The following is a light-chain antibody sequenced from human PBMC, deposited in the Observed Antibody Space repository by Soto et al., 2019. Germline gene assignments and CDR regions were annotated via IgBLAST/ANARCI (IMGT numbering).Light chain of an antibody. J-gene: IGKJ5*01. V-gene: IGKV3-15*01. CDR2: RAS. CDR1: QSVTSN. Sequence: EMVLTQSPATLSLSPRERVTLHCRASQSVTSNLAWYQHKPGQSPRLLIYRASARATGVPDRFSGSGSGTEFTLTISSLQSEDFAVYFCQQYNNGPPITFGQGTRLEIK. CDR3: QQYNNGPPIT.